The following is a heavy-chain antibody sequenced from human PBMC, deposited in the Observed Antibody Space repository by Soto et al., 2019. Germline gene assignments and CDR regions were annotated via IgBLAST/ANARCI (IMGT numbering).Heavy chain of an antibody. CDR2: ISDSGATK. CDR1: GFTFSNCG. J-gene: IGHJ6*02. V-gene: IGHV3-48*02. CDR3: ARCSRNSCYSYGVDV. D-gene: IGHD2-15*01. Sequence: EVQLVESGGGLVQSGGSLRLSCAASGFTFSNCGMNWVRQTPGKGLEWVSYISDSGATKHYADSVKGRFTISRDNGKDSLYLQMNSLRDEDTAVYFCARCSRNSCYSYGVDVWGQGATVTVSS.